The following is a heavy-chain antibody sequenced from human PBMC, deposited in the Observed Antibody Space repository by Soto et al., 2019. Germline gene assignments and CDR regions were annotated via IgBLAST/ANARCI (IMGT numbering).Heavy chain of an antibody. CDR1: GISVSRNY. V-gene: IGHV3-66*01. CDR3: AGGNNVEERD. D-gene: IGHD3-16*01. J-gene: IGHJ4*02. CDR2: IYSGGST. Sequence: EVQLVESGGGLVQPGGSLRLSCAASGISVSRNYMSWVRQAPGKGLEWVSLIYSGGSTDYADSVKGRFSISRDNSKNTVYLQMNSLRVDDTAVYYWAGGNNVEERDWGQGTLVTVSS.